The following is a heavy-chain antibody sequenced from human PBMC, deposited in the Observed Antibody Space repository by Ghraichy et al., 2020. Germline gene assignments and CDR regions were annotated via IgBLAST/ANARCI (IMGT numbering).Heavy chain of an antibody. CDR3: ARGWGYYDRVFDY. CDR1: GFTFSSYA. J-gene: IGHJ4*02. CDR2: ISYDGSNK. Sequence: GESLNISCAASGFTFSSYAMHWVRQAPGKGLEWVAVISYDGSNKYYADSVKGRFTISRDNSKNTLYLQMNSLRAEDMAVYYCARGWGYYDRVFDYWGQGTLVTVSS. D-gene: IGHD3-22*01. V-gene: IGHV3-30-3*01.